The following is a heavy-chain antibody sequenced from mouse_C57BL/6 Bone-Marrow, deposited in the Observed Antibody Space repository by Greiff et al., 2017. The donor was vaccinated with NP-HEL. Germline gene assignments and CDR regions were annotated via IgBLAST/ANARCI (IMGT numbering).Heavy chain of an antibody. J-gene: IGHJ4*01. Sequence: DVKLVESGGDLVKPGGSLKLSCAASGFTFSSYGMSWVRQTPDKRLEWVATISSGGSYTYYPDSVKGRFTISRDNAKNTLYLQMSSLKSEDTAMYYCARHLYYGSSYGGYYAMDYWGQGTSVTVSS. D-gene: IGHD1-1*01. CDR1: GFTFSSYG. CDR2: ISSGGSYT. V-gene: IGHV5-6*02. CDR3: ARHLYYGSSYGGYYAMDY.